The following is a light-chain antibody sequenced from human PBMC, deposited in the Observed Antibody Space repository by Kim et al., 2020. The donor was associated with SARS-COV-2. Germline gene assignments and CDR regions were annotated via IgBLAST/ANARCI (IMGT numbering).Light chain of an antibody. CDR1: SGHSNYA. V-gene: IGLV4-69*01. CDR2: LNSDGSH. CDR3: QTWGTGIQV. Sequence: QLVLTQSPSASASLGASVKLTCTLSSGHSNYAIAWHQQQPEKGPRYLMKLNSDGSHNKGDGIPDRFSASSSGAERYLTISSLQSEDEADYYCQTWGTGIQVFGGGTQLTVL. J-gene: IGLJ2*01.